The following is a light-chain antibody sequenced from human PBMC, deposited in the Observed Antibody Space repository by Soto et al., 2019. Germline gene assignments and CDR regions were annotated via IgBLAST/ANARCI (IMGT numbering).Light chain of an antibody. CDR3: QHYNSYSEA. V-gene: IGKV3-15*01. Sequence: EIVMTQSPPTLSVSPGARSTLSCRASHSVSSSVGWYQQKPGQSPRLLISGASTRATGIPARFSGSGSGTEFTLTSSSLQPDDFATYYCQHYNSYSEAFGQGTKVDIK. J-gene: IGKJ1*01. CDR1: HSVSSS. CDR2: GAS.